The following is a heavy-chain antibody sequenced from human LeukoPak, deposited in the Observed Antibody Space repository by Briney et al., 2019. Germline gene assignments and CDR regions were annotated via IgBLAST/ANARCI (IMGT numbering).Heavy chain of an antibody. CDR1: GDSISTSGYY. V-gene: IGHV4-39*01. CDR2: IYYIHNM. J-gene: IGHJ5*02. D-gene: IGHD1-26*01. Sequence: SETLSLTCTVSGDSISTSGYYYAWVRQPPGKGLERIENIYYIHNMWYHPSLKGRVTLSVDTSKNQFSLRLTSVTAADTAVYYCTRHLPGATWFDPWGQGTQVTVSS. CDR3: TRHLPGATWFDP.